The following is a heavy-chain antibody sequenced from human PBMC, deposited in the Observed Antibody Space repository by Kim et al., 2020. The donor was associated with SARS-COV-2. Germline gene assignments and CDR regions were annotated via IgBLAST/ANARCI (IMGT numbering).Heavy chain of an antibody. CDR3: AAFRIGTWYLDY. Sequence: SETLSLICTVSGASITSATYAWGWVRQPPGKGLEWIGNFYYSQTTTYYSPSLESRVTMSVDTSEKQVSLNLHSVTAADTAIYYCAAFRIGTWYLDYWGRGTLVTVSS. V-gene: IGHV4-39*01. CDR2: FYYSQTTT. J-gene: IGHJ4*02. D-gene: IGHD3-3*02. CDR1: GASITSATYA.